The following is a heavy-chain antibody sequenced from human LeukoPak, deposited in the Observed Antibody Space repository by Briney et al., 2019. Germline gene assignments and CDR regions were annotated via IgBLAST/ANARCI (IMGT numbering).Heavy chain of an antibody. V-gene: IGHV4-59*01. CDR1: GGSISSYY. J-gene: IGHJ4*02. CDR3: ARSGGYSGYDVDY. D-gene: IGHD5-12*01. Sequence: PSETLSLTCTVSGGSISSYYWGWIRQPPGKGLEWIGYIYSSGSTSYNPSLKSRVTISVDTSKNQFSLKLSSVTAADTAVYHCARSGGYSGYDVDYWGQGTLVTVSS. CDR2: IYSSGST.